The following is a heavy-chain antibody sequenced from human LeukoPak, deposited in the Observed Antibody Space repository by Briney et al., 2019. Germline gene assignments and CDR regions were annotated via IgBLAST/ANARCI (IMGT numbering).Heavy chain of an antibody. J-gene: IGHJ5*02. D-gene: IGHD4-23*01. V-gene: IGHV4-59*08. CDR3: ARRVRWTDYGGNSGRWFDP. Sequence: SQTLSLTCTVSGGSISSYYWSWIRQPPGKGLEWIGYIYYSGSTNYNPSLKSRVTISVDTSKNQFSLKLSSVTAADTAVYYCARRVRWTDYGGNSGRWFDPWGQGTLVTVSS. CDR1: GGSISSYY. CDR2: IYYSGST.